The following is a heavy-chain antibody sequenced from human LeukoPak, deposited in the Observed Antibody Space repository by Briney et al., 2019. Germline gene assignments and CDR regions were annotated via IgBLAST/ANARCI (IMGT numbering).Heavy chain of an antibody. CDR2: ISSSSSYI. CDR1: GFTFSSYS. V-gene: IGHV3-21*01. CDR3: ARDRDWSVLYDASDI. Sequence: GGSLRLSCAASGFTFSSYSMNWVRQAPGTGLEWVSFISSSSSYIYYADSVKGRFTISRDNAKNSLFLQMNSLRAEDTAVYYCARDRDWSVLYDASDIWGQGTMVTVSS. D-gene: IGHD3/OR15-3a*01. J-gene: IGHJ3*02.